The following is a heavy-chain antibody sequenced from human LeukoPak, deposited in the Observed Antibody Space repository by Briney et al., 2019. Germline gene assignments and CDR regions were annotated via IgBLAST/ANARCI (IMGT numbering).Heavy chain of an antibody. Sequence: SETLSLTCTVSGGSISSYYWSWIRQPPGKGLERIRYIYYSGSTNYNPSLKSRVTISVDTSKNQFSLKLSSVTAADTAVYYCARRVGVVVTAFDAFDIWGQGTMVTVSS. V-gene: IGHV4-59*08. CDR1: GGSISSYY. J-gene: IGHJ3*02. D-gene: IGHD2-21*02. CDR2: IYYSGST. CDR3: ARRVGVVVTAFDAFDI.